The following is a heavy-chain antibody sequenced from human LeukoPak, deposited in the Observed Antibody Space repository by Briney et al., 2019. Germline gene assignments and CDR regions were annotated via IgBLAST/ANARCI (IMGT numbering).Heavy chain of an antibody. D-gene: IGHD3-3*01. CDR2: INHSGST. V-gene: IGHV4-34*01. CDR1: GGSFSGYY. Sequence: SETLSLTCAVHGGSFSGYYWSWIRQPPGKGLEWIGEINHSGSTNYNPSLKSRVTISVDTSKNQFSLKLSSVTAADTAVYYCARGWNVLRFLEWLLYGWFDPWGQGTLVTVSS. CDR3: ARGWNVLRFLEWLLYGWFDP. J-gene: IGHJ5*02.